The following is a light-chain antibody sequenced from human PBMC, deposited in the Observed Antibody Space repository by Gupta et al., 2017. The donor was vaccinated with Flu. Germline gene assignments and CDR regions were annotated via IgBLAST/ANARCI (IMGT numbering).Light chain of an antibody. Sequence: QSVLTQPPSVSAAPGQRVTISCSGSSSNIGNNYLSWYQQLPGTAPKLLIYENNKRPSGIPDRFSGSKSGTSATLGITGLQTGDEAGYYCGSWDSSRSAWVFGGGTKLTVL. V-gene: IGLV1-51*02. J-gene: IGLJ3*02. CDR2: ENN. CDR1: SSNIGNNY. CDR3: GSWDSSRSAWV.